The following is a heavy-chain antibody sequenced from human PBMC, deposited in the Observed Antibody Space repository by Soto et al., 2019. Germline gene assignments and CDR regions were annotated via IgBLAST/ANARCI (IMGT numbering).Heavy chain of an antibody. J-gene: IGHJ4*02. Sequence: SGPTLVNPTQTLTLTCTFSGFSLVTGGVRVSWIRQPPGQALEWLARIDGNNEKYYTTSLKTRLTISKDNSKNQVVLTMTNMDPVDTGTYYCARTMPAAGTFDYWGQGALVTVSS. CDR2: IDGNNEK. V-gene: IGHV2-70*04. D-gene: IGHD6-13*01. CDR3: ARTMPAAGTFDY. CDR1: GFSLVTGGVR.